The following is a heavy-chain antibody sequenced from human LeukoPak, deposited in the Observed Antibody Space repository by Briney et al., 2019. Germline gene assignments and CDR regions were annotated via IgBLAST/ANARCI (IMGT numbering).Heavy chain of an antibody. V-gene: IGHV1-2*04. Sequence: ASVKVSCKASGYSFTGYYMHWVRQAPGHGLEWMGWINPNSGGTNYAQKFQGWVTMTRDTSISTAYMELSRLRSDDTAVYYCASTHSSSWYGGDYYGMDVWGQGTTVTVSS. CDR1: GYSFTGYY. CDR2: INPNSGGT. D-gene: IGHD6-13*01. J-gene: IGHJ6*02. CDR3: ASTHSSSWYGGDYYGMDV.